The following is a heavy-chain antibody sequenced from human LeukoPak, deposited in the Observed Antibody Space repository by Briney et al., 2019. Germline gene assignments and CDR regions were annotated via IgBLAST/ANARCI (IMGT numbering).Heavy chain of an antibody. CDR1: GGTFSSYA. Sequence: GSSVKVSCKASGGTFSSYAISWVRQAPGQGLEWMGWISAYNGNTNYAQKLQGRVTMTTDTSTSTAYMELRSLRSDDTAVYYCARLFDCSSTSCAPHMDYWGQGTLVTVSS. D-gene: IGHD2-2*01. CDR2: ISAYNGNT. CDR3: ARLFDCSSTSCAPHMDY. V-gene: IGHV1-18*01. J-gene: IGHJ4*02.